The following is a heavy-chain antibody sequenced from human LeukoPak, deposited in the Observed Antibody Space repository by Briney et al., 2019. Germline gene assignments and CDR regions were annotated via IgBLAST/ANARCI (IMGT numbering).Heavy chain of an antibody. CDR1: GFTFSSYW. J-gene: IGHJ3*02. Sequence: PGGSLRLSCAASGFTFSSYWMHWVRQAPGKGLVWVSRINTDGSSTSYADSVKGRFTISRDNAKNTLYLQMNSLRAEDTAVYYCTRDSGYNAFDIWGQGTMVTVSS. CDR2: INTDGSST. V-gene: IGHV3-74*01. CDR3: TRDSGYNAFDI. D-gene: IGHD5-12*01.